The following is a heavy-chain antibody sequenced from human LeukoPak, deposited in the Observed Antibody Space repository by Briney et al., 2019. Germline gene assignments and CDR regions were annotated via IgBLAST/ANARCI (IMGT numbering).Heavy chain of an antibody. D-gene: IGHD5-18*01. CDR3: ARETTYSYALKAFDI. J-gene: IGHJ3*02. CDR1: GGSISSYY. CDR2: IFYSGGT. Sequence: SETLSLTCSVSGGSISSYYWSWIRQPPGKGLEWIGHIFYSGGTSYNPSLKSRVTISVDTSKNQFSLKLSSVTAADTAVYYCARETTYSYALKAFDIWGQGTMVTVSS. V-gene: IGHV4-59*01.